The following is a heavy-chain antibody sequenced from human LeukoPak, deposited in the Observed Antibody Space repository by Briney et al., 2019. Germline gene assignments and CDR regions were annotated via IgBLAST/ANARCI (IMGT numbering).Heavy chain of an antibody. CDR2: ISGSGGST. Sequence: GGSLRLSCAASGFTFSTYWMSWVRQAPGKGLEWVSAISGSGGSTYYADSVKGRFTISRDNSKNTLYLQMNSLRAEDTAVYYCAKVDYGDYDYDYFDYWGQGTLVTVSS. V-gene: IGHV3-23*01. D-gene: IGHD4-17*01. CDR3: AKVDYGDYDYDYFDY. J-gene: IGHJ4*02. CDR1: GFTFSTYW.